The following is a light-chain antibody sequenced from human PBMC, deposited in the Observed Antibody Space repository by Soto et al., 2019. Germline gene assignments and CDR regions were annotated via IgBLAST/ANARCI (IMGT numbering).Light chain of an antibody. V-gene: IGKV1-6*01. Sequence: AIEMTQSPSSLSVSVGDRVTITCRASQGIRHDLGWYQQKPGKAPELLIYAASILQSGVPSRFSGSGSGTDFTLIISSLQPEDFATYYCQQSSITPWTFGQGTKVDIK. J-gene: IGKJ1*01. CDR3: QQSSITPWT. CDR2: AAS. CDR1: QGIRHD.